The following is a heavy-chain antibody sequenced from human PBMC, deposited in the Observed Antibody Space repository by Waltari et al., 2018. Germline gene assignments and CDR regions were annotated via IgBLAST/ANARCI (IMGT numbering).Heavy chain of an antibody. J-gene: IGHJ3*02. V-gene: IGHV5-51*01. Sequence: AEVKKHGESLKISCKGSGYSFTSYWIGWVRQMPGKGLEWMGIIYPGDSDTRYSPSFQGQVTISADKSISTAYLQWSSLKASDTAMYYCARIYDSSGYYISPDAFDIWGQGTMVTVSS. CDR3: ARIYDSSGYYISPDAFDI. D-gene: IGHD3-22*01. CDR1: GYSFTSYW. CDR2: IYPGDSDT.